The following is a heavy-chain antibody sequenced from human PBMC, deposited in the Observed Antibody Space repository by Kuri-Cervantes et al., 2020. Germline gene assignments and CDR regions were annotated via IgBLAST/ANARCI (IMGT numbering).Heavy chain of an antibody. CDR1: GFTFSSYW. V-gene: IGHV3-23*01. D-gene: IGHD4-17*01. CDR2: ISGGGETT. Sequence: GESLKISCAASGFTFSSYWMSWVRQAPGKGLEWVSAISGGGETTYYADSVKGRFTISRDNSKNTLYLQMNSLRAEDTAVYYCARETNIYGDYGNYYGMDVWGQGTTVTVSS. CDR3: ARETNIYGDYGNYYGMDV. J-gene: IGHJ6*02.